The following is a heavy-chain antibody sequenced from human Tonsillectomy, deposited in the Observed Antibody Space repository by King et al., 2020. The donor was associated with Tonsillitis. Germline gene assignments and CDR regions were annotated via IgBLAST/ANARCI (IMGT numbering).Heavy chain of an antibody. D-gene: IGHD3-3*01. Sequence: VQLQQWGARLLKPSETLSLTCAVYGGSFSGYYWTWIRQPPGKGLEWIGEINHSGSTNYNPPLKSRVTISVDTSKNQFSLTLSSVTAADTAVYYCARGGGSIFGVIVADSYYYYMDVWGKGTTVTVSS. CDR3: ARGGGSIFGVIVADSYYYYMDV. CDR2: INHSGST. CDR1: GGSFSGYY. V-gene: IGHV4-34*01. J-gene: IGHJ6*03.